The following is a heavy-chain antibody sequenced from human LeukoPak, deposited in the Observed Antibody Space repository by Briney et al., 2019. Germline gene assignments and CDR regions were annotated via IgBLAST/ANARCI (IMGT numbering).Heavy chain of an antibody. CDR2: IKQDGSEK. Sequence: PGGSLRLSCAASGFTFSNYWMNWVRQAQGKGLEGVANIKQDGSEKYYVDSVKGRFTISRDNAKNSLNLQMNSLRAGDTAVYYCARSYSTSSKIFDYWGQGTLVTVSS. CDR1: GFTFSNYW. CDR3: ARSYSTSSKIFDY. D-gene: IGHD6-6*01. J-gene: IGHJ4*02. V-gene: IGHV3-7*01.